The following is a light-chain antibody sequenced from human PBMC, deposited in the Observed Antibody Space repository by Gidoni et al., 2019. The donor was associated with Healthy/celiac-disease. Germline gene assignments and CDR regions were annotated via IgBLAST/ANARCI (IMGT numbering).Light chain of an antibody. V-gene: IGLV1-44*01. CDR1: SSNIGSNP. Sequence: HSVLTQPPSASWTPGQGVTISCSGSSSNIGSNPVHWYQQLPGTAPKLLIYSNNQRPSGVPDRFSGSKSGTSASLAISGLQSEDEADYYCAAWDDSLNGVVFGGGTKLTVL. CDR3: AAWDDSLNGVV. CDR2: SNN. J-gene: IGLJ2*01.